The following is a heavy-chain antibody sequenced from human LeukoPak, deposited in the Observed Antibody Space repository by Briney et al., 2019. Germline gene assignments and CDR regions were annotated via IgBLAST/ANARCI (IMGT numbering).Heavy chain of an antibody. V-gene: IGHV3-53*01. CDR1: GFSVNNNY. CDR3: AKESGYYHY. D-gene: IGHD3-3*01. CDR2: IYGGGDT. J-gene: IGHJ4*02. Sequence: GGSLRLSCAASGFSVNNNYVNWVRQAPGKGLEWVSIIYGGGDTSYADTVKGRFTISRDNSKNTVYLQMNSLRAEDTAVYYCAKESGYYHYWGQGTQVTVSS.